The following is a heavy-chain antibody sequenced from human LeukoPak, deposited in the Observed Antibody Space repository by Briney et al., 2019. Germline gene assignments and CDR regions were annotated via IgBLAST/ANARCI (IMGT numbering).Heavy chain of an antibody. CDR2: VNEDGSEQ. J-gene: IGHJ5*02. V-gene: IGHV3-7*01. CDR3: ARGRGWIDP. CDR1: GFTFTNNW. D-gene: IGHD5-24*01. Sequence: GGSLRLSCAASGFTFTNNWMTWFRQAPGKGLEWVANVNEDGSEQNYLDSVKGRFTISRDNAKNSVCLQMNNLRVEETAVYYCARGRGWIDPWGQGTLVTVSS.